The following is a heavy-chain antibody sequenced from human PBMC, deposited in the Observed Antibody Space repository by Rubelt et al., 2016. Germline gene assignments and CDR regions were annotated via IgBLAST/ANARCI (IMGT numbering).Heavy chain of an antibody. CDR2: IYYSGST. CDR3: ATRRSALGSFEF. Sequence: QPQLQESGPGLVKPSETLSLTCTVSGGSISSSSYYWGWIRQPPGKGLEWIGSIYYSGSTYYNPSLQSRVTISVDTSKNQFSLNLSSVTAADSAIYNCATRRSALGSFEFWGQGIVVTVSS. V-gene: IGHV4-39*01. J-gene: IGHJ4*02. CDR1: GGSISSSSYY. D-gene: IGHD3-10*01.